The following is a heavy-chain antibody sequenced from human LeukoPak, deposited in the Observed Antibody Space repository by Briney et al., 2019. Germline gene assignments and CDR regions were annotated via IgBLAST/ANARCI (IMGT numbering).Heavy chain of an antibody. V-gene: IGHV5-51*01. Sequence: GESMNFSCKGSGYSFTSYLIGWVRQMPGKGLEWMGIIYPGDSDTRYSPSFQGQVTISADKSISTAYLQWSSLKASDSAMYYCATNTMFRGIHAFDIWSQATMVTVSS. CDR3: ATNTMFRGIHAFDI. CDR1: GYSFTSYL. D-gene: IGHD3-10*01. J-gene: IGHJ3*02. CDR2: IYPGDSDT.